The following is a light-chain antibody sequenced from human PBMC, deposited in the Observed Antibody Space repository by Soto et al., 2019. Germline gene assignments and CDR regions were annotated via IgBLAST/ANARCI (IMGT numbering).Light chain of an antibody. V-gene: IGLV2-14*01. CDR3: SSYTSSSTLSVV. CDR1: SSDVGGYKY. Sequence: QSVLTQPASVSGSPGQSITISCTGTSSDVGGYKYDSWYQQHPGKAPKLMIYDVSNRPSGVSNRFSGSKSGNTASLTISGLQAEDEADYYCSSYTSSSTLSVVFGGGTQLTVL. CDR2: DVS. J-gene: IGLJ2*01.